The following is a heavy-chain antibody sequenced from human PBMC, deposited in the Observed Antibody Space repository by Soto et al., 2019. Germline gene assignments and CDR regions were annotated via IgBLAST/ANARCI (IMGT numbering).Heavy chain of an antibody. J-gene: IGHJ4*02. CDR1: GGSISSYY. CDR2: IYYSGST. D-gene: IGHD6-13*01. V-gene: IGHV4-59*01. CDR3: ARAPMGSSWPPVIDY. Sequence: QVQLQESGPGLVKPSETLSLTCTVSGGSISSYYWSWIRQPPGKGLEWIGYIYYSGSTNYNPSLKSRVTISVDTSKNQFSLKLSSVTAADTAVYYCARAPMGSSWPPVIDYWGQGTLVTVSS.